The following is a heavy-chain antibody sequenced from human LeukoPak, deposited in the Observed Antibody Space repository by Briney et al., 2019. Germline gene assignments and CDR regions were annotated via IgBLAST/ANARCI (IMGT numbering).Heavy chain of an antibody. CDR3: ARVIKPHSSSWYFRVYYYMDV. V-gene: IGHV1-69*13. CDR2: IIPIFGTA. Sequence: SVKVSCKASGDTFINDYIHWVRQAPGQGPEWMGGIIPIFGTANYAQKFQGRVTITADESTSTAYMELSSLRAEDTAVYYCARVIKPHSSSWYFRVYYYMDVWGKGTTVTVSS. J-gene: IGHJ6*03. CDR1: GDTFINDY. D-gene: IGHD6-13*01.